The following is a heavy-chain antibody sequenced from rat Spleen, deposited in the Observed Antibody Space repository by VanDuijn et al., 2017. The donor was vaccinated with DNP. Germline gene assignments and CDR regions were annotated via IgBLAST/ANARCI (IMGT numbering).Heavy chain of an antibody. D-gene: IGHD1-11*01. V-gene: IGHV5S11*01. CDR2: ISTGGGNT. CDR1: GFTFSDYY. J-gene: IGHJ2*01. CDR3: AKAGGYSPWYFDY. Sequence: EVQLVESGGGLVQPGRSLKLSCAASGFTFSDYYMAWVRQAPKKGLEWVASISTGGGNTYYRDSVKGRFTISRDNAKSTLYLQMDSLRSEETATYYCAKAGGYSPWYFDYWGQGVMVTVSS.